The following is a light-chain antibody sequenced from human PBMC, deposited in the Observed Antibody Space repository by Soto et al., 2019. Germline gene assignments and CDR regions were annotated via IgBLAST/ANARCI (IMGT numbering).Light chain of an antibody. CDR1: QGIRND. J-gene: IGKJ1*01. V-gene: IGKV1-17*01. Sequence: DIQMTQSQSSLSPSVEDRVIITCRAGQGIRNDLGWYQQKPGKAPKRLIYAASSLQSVVPSRFSGSGSGTEFPLTIRSLHPDDFATYYCLQHNTYPPTFGQGTNLDIK. CDR3: LQHNTYPPT. CDR2: AAS.